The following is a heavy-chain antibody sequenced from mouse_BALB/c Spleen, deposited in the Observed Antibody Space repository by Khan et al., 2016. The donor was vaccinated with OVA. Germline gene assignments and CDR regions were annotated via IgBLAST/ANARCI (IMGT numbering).Heavy chain of an antibody. CDR1: GYTFTSYY. Sequence: QVQLQQPGAELVKPGSSLKISCKASGYTFTSYYMYWVKQRPGQGIEWIGGINPSNGGTHFNEKFKSNATLNVDKYSSTAYMPISSLTTKDYAVYYCARSGYGNPFAYWGQATLVTVSA. CDR2: INPSNGGT. V-gene: IGHV1S81*02. CDR3: ARSGYGNPFAY. D-gene: IGHD2-1*01. J-gene: IGHJ3*01.